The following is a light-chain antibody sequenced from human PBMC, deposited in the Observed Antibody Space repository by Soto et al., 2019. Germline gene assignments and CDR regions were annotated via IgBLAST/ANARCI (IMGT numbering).Light chain of an antibody. Sequence: DIQMTQSPSSLSASVGDRVTITCRASQSISSYLNWYQQKPGKAPKLLIYAASSLQSGVPSRFSGSGSGTDFTLTISSLQPEDFATYYFQQSYSTPETVGRGTKVEIK. CDR3: QQSYSTPET. CDR1: QSISSY. J-gene: IGKJ1*01. V-gene: IGKV1-39*01. CDR2: AAS.